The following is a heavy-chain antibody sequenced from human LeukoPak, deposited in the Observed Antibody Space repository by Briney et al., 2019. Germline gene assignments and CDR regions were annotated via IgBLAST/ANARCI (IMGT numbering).Heavy chain of an antibody. D-gene: IGHD6-6*01. V-gene: IGHV3-30*18. Sequence: GGSLRLSCAASGFTFSSYGMHWVRQAPGKGLEWVAVISYDGSNKYYADSVKGRFTISRDNSKNTLYLQMNSLRAEDTAVYYCAKDAARWFDPWGQRTLVTVSS. CDR3: AKDAARWFDP. CDR2: ISYDGSNK. CDR1: GFTFSSYG. J-gene: IGHJ5*02.